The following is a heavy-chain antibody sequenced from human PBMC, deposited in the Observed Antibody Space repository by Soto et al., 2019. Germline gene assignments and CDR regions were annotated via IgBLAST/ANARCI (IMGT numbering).Heavy chain of an antibody. J-gene: IGHJ6*04. CDR2: IWYDGSNK. Sequence: QVQLVESGGGVVQPGRSLRLSCAASGFTFSSYGMHWVRQAPGKGLEWVAVIWYDGSNKYYADSVKGRFTISRDNSKNTLYLQMNSLRAEDTAVYYCARDLTTEPYYYYYGMDVGGEGTTVTVSS. CDR1: GFTFSSYG. V-gene: IGHV3-33*01. D-gene: IGHD3-22*01. CDR3: ARDLTTEPYYYYYGMDV.